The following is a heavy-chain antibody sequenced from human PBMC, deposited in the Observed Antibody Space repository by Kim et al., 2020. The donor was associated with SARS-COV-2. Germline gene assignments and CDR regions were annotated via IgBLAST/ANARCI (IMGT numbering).Heavy chain of an antibody. CDR3: ARHDGPLSKGLYGLLWQH. CDR1: GYSFTSYW. CDR2: IYPGDSDT. Sequence: GESLKISCKGSGYSFTSYWIGWVRQMPGKGLEWMGIIYPGDSDTRYSPSFQGQVTISADKSISTAYLQWSSLKASDTAMYYCARHDGPLSKGLYGLLWQHWGQGTLVTVSS. D-gene: IGHD2-21*01. J-gene: IGHJ1*01. V-gene: IGHV5-51*01.